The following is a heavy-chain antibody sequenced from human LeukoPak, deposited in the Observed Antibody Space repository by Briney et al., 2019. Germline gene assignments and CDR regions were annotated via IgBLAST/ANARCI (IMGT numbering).Heavy chain of an antibody. D-gene: IGHD3-3*01. V-gene: IGHV3-74*01. CDR3: VSGSLQSGYNFDY. CDR1: GFTFSNYW. Sequence: DPGGSLRLSCAASGFTFSNYWMHWIRQVPGKGLVWVSHIKYDGSATNYADSVKGRFTISRDNAKNTLYLQMNSLRAEDTAVYYCVSGSLQSGYNFDYWGQGALDTVSS. J-gene: IGHJ4*02. CDR2: IKYDGSAT.